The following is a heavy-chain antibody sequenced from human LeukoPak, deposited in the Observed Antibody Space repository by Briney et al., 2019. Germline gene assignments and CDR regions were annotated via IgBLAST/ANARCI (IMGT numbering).Heavy chain of an antibody. V-gene: IGHV4-38-2*01. CDR1: GYSISSGYY. Sequence: SETLSLTCAVSGYSISSGYYWGWIRQPPGKGLEWIGSIYHSGSTYYNPSLKSRVTISVDTSKDQFSLKLSSVTAADTAVYYCSRKRIYYYDSSGYYYMDYFDYWGQGTLVTVSS. D-gene: IGHD3-22*01. CDR3: SRKRIYYYDSSGYYYMDYFDY. CDR2: IYHSGST. J-gene: IGHJ4*02.